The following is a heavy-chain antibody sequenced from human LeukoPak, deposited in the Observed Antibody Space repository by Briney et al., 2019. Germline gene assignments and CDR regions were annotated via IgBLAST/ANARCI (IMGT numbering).Heavy chain of an antibody. CDR2: ITSSGGLT. Sequence: GGSLRLSCAASGFTLSTYEMAWVRQAPGKGLEWVSFITSSGGLTFYADSVKGRFTISRDTAKNSLYLQMNNLRVEDTALYYCARDVSSFTRAFDIWGQGTMVTVSS. V-gene: IGHV3-48*03. CDR3: ARDVSSFTRAFDI. D-gene: IGHD2-15*01. CDR1: GFTLSTYE. J-gene: IGHJ3*02.